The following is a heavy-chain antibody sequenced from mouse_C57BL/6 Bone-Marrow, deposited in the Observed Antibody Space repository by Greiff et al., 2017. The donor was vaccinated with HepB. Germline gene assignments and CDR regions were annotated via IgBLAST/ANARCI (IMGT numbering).Heavy chain of an antibody. CDR1: GFTFSSYG. Sequence: EVQLVESGGDLVKPGGSLKLSCAASGFTFSSYGMSWVRQTPDKRLEWVATISSGGSYTYYPDSVKGRFTISRDNAKHTLYLQMSSLKSADTAMYYCARRYPSDYWGQGTTLTVSS. J-gene: IGHJ2*01. CDR2: ISSGGSYT. V-gene: IGHV5-6*01. CDR3: ARRYPSDY.